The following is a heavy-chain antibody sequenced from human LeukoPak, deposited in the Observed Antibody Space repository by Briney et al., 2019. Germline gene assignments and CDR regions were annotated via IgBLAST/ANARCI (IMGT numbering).Heavy chain of an antibody. CDR2: INPNRGGT. Sequence: ASVKVSCKASGYTFTGYYMHWVRQAPGQGLEWMGWINPNRGGTNYAQKFQGRVTMTRDTPISTAYMELSRLRSDDTAVYYCAGGSYYYYMDVWGKGTTVTISS. J-gene: IGHJ6*03. CDR1: GYTFTGYY. V-gene: IGHV1-2*02. D-gene: IGHD3-16*01. CDR3: AGGSYYYYMDV.